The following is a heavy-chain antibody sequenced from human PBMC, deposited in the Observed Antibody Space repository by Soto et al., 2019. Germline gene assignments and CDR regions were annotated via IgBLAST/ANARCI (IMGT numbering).Heavy chain of an antibody. Sequence: GPLRLSGAASVFTFSSYAMTWVRQAPGKGLEWVSAISGRGDSTYYADSVKGRFTISRDQSKNTLYLQMHSLRAEDTAVYFCAKERDNGADRYYFDDWGQGALVTVSS. D-gene: IGHD2-8*01. CDR2: ISGRGDST. V-gene: IGHV3-23*01. J-gene: IGHJ4*02. CDR1: VFTFSSYA. CDR3: AKERDNGADRYYFDD.